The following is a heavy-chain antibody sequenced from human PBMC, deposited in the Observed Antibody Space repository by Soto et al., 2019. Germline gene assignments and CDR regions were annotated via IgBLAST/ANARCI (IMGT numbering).Heavy chain of an antibody. V-gene: IGHV4-4*02. D-gene: IGHD1-26*01. CDR3: AREIVGASAFDY. Sequence: QVQLQESGPGLVKPSGTLSLTCAVSGGSISSSNWWSWVRQPPGKGLEWIGEMYHSGSTNYNPSLKSRVTISVDKSKNQSSLNLKSVTAADPAVYYCAREIVGASAFDYWGQGTLVTVSS. CDR1: GGSISSSNW. CDR2: MYHSGST. J-gene: IGHJ4*02.